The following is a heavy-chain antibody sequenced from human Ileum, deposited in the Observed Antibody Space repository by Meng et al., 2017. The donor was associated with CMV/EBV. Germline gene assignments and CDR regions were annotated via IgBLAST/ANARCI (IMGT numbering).Heavy chain of an antibody. V-gene: IGHV3-11*06. Sequence: QVSLVESGGDLVKPGGSLRLSCGASGFSFSDFHMNWIRQAPGKGPEWVSFISRDNTYTNYADSVNGRFTISRDNAKNLLFLQMNSLRVEDTALYYCARGHYDSFWGRGTLVTVSS. J-gene: IGHJ4*02. CDR3: ARGHYDSF. D-gene: IGHD3-22*01. CDR1: GFSFSDFH. CDR2: ISRDNTYT.